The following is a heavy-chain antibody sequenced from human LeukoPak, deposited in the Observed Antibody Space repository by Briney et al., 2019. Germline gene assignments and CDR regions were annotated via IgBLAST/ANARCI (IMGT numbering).Heavy chain of an antibody. Sequence: PGGSLRLSCAASGFTFNKYAMSWVRQAPGKGLEWVSCISVGGDSTYYVDSVKGRFTISRDNSKNTLYLQMNSLRAEDTAVYHCAKPDYGDYVVDLFDYWGQGTLVTVSS. J-gene: IGHJ4*02. CDR2: ISVGGDST. CDR3: AKPDYGDYVVDLFDY. V-gene: IGHV3-23*01. D-gene: IGHD4-17*01. CDR1: GFTFNKYA.